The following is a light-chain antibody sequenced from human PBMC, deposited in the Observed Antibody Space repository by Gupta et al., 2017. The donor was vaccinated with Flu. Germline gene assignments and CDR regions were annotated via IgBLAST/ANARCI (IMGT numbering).Light chain of an antibody. Sequence: DIQMTQSPSSLSASVGDRVTITCRASQSISTYLNWYQHKPGKAPNLLIYAASSLQSGVPSRFSGSGSGTDFTLTISSLQPEDFATYYCQQSYNTPRTFGQGTKVEIK. CDR2: AAS. J-gene: IGKJ1*01. CDR1: QSISTY. V-gene: IGKV1-39*01. CDR3: QQSYNTPRT.